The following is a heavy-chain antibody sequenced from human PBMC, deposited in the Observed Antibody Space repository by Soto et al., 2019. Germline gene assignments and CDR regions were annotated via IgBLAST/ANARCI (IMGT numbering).Heavy chain of an antibody. J-gene: IGHJ4*02. CDR3: EVTTGF. Sequence: QVQVVQSRAEVKKPGASVKVSCKTSGYTFTDYDINWVRQASGQGLEWMGWVSPGNANAGYAPQFPGRITITSDTTINTVYMELNSLTSEDTAVYFCEVTTGFWGQGTKITVSS. CDR1: GYTFTDYD. CDR2: VSPGNANA. V-gene: IGHV1-8*01. D-gene: IGHD2-21*02.